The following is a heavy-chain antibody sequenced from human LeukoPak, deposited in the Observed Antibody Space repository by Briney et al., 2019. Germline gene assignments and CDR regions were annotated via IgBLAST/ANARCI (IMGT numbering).Heavy chain of an antibody. CDR2: INHSGST. J-gene: IGHJ3*02. CDR1: GGSFSGYY. CDR3: ARKVPDAFDI. V-gene: IGHV4-34*01. Sequence: KASETLSLTCAVYGGSFSGYYWSWIRQPPGKGLEWIGEINHSGSTNYNPSLKSRVTISVDTSKNQFSLKLSSVTAADTAVYYCARKVPDAFDIWGQGTMVTVSS.